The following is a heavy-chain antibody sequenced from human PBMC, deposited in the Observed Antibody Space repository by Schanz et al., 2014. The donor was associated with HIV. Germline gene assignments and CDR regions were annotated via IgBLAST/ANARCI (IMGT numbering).Heavy chain of an antibody. CDR2: ISGSGGST. CDR1: GFTFSSYA. CDR3: ARGEAITYYYHYYGMDV. D-gene: IGHD1-20*01. Sequence: EVQLLESGGGLVQPGGSLRLSCAASGFTFSSYAMSWVRQAPGKGLEWVSVISGSGGSTYYADSVKGRFTISRDNSKNTLYLQMNSLRAEDTAVYYCARGEAITYYYHYYGMDVWGQGTTVTVS. V-gene: IGHV3-23*01. J-gene: IGHJ6*02.